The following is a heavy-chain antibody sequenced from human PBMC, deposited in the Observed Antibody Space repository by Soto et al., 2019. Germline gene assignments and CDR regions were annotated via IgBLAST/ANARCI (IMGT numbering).Heavy chain of an antibody. CDR2: IYNSGST. V-gene: IGHV4-30-4*01. J-gene: IGHJ4*02. D-gene: IGHD3-3*01. CDR3: ARGPSADKIDF. CDR1: GGSVSSGGYF. Sequence: QVQLQESGPGLVEPSRTLSLTCTVSGGSVSSGGYFWSWIRQPPGEGLEWIGHIYNSGSTYSNPSLRGRVTISVDTSKSQFSLKLSSVTAADTAVYYCARGPSADKIDFWGQGTLVTVSS.